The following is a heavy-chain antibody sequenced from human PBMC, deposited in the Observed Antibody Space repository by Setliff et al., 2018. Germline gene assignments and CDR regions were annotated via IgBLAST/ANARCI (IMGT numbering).Heavy chain of an antibody. J-gene: IGHJ4*02. CDR1: GYIFTGYY. D-gene: IGHD3-10*01. Sequence: ASVKVSCKASGYIFTGYYIHWVRQAPGQGLEWMGRFNPNSGDTNSAQKFQGRVTMTRDTSISTACMELSRLKYDDTAVYYCARVDPTYYYGSGLYEDYWGQGTLVTVSS. V-gene: IGHV1-2*06. CDR2: FNPNSGDT. CDR3: ARVDPTYYYGSGLYEDY.